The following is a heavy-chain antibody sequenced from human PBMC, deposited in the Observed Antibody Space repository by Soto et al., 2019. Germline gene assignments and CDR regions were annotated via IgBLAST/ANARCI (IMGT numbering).Heavy chain of an antibody. CDR1: GFTFSDYY. CDR2: ISGSSSYT. V-gene: IGHV3-11*06. J-gene: IGHJ6*02. D-gene: IGHD3-10*01. Sequence: GGSLRLSCAASGFTFSDYYMSWIRQAPGKGLEWVSYISGSSSYTNYADSLKGRFTISRDNGKNSLYLQMNSLRAEDTAVYYCARGSIIRGMEVWGQGTTVTVSS. CDR3: ARGSIIRGMEV.